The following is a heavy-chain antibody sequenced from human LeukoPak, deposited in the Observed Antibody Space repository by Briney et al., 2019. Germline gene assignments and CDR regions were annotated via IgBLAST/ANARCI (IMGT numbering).Heavy chain of an antibody. D-gene: IGHD2-21*02. V-gene: IGHV3-9*03. Sequence: GGSLRLSCAASGFTFDDYAMHWVRQAPGKGLQWVSGISWNSGSIGYADSVKGRFTISRDNAKNSLYLQMNSLRAEDMALYYCAKDNIAYCGGDCSGWFDPWGQGTLVTVSS. CDR3: AKDNIAYCGGDCSGWFDP. CDR1: GFTFDDYA. J-gene: IGHJ5*02. CDR2: ISWNSGSI.